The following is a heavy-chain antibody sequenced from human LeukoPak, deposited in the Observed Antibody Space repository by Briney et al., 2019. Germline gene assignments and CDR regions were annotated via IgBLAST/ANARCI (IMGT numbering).Heavy chain of an antibody. D-gene: IGHD2-2*01. V-gene: IGHV1-18*01. CDR1: GYTFTSYG. Sequence: GASVKVSCKASGYTFTSYGISWVRQAAGQGLEWMGWISAYNGNTNYAQKLQGRVIMTTDTSTCRAYMELRRLRSEDTAVYSCARVEGIVVVPAALATRAHDFDSWGQGTLVTVSS. J-gene: IGHJ4*02. CDR2: ISAYNGNT. CDR3: ARVEGIVVVPAALATRAHDFDS.